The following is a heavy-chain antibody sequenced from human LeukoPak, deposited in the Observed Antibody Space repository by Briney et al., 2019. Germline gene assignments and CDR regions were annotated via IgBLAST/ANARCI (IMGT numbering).Heavy chain of an antibody. CDR1: GFTVSSNY. D-gene: IGHD6-19*01. CDR2: IYSGGST. Sequence: PGGSLRLSCAASGFTVSSNYMSWVRQAPGKGLEWVSVIYSGGSTYYADSVKGRFTISRDNSKNTLYLQMNSLRAEDTAVYYCARGRSSGWYPRPFGFWGQGTLVTVSS. CDR3: ARGRSSGWYPRPFGF. J-gene: IGHJ4*02. V-gene: IGHV3-66*01.